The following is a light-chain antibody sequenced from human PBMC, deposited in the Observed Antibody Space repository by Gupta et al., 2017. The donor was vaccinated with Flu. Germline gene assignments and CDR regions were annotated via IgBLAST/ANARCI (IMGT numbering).Light chain of an antibody. CDR2: DAS. V-gene: IGKV1-33*01. CDR3: QQYDDLPPLT. Sequence: DRVTITCQASQDISNYLNWYQQRPGKAPKLLIYDASNLKTGVPSRFSGSGSGTDFTFTITSLQPEDVATYYCQQYDDLPPLTFGGGTKVKIK. J-gene: IGKJ4*01. CDR1: QDISNY.